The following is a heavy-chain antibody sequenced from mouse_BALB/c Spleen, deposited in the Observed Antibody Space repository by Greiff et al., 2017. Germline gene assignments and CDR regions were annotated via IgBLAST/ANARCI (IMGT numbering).Heavy chain of an antibody. D-gene: IGHD2-1*01. CDR3: ASIYYGNYWYFDV. J-gene: IGHJ1*01. V-gene: IGHV1S81*02. CDR1: GYTFTSYW. Sequence: VQLQQPGAELVKPGASVKLSCKASGYTFTSYWMHWVKQRPGQGLEWIGEINPSNGRTNYNEKFKSKATLTVDKSSSTAYMQLSSLTSEDSAVYYCASIYYGNYWYFDVWGAGTTVTVSS. CDR2: INPSNGRT.